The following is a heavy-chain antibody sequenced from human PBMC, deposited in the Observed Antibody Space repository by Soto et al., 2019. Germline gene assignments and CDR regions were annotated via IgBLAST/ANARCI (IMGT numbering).Heavy chain of an antibody. CDR1: GDSINTPHYY. Sequence: PSETLSLTCTVSGDSINTPHYYWSWIRQSPGKGLEWIGYIYYSGSTNYNPSLKSRVTISVDTSKNQFSLKLNSMTAADTAVYYCARHNYGSGSTYFDYWGQGTLVTVSS. J-gene: IGHJ4*02. V-gene: IGHV4-30-4*01. D-gene: IGHD3-10*01. CDR2: IYYSGST. CDR3: ARHNYGSGSTYFDY.